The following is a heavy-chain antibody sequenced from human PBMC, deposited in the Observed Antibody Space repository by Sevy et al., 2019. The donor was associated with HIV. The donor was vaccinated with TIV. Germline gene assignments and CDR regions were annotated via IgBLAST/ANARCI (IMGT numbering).Heavy chain of an antibody. CDR3: AKDLFVVIVPAAMGFDS. CDR2: ISGSGGNT. J-gene: IGHJ4*02. V-gene: IGHV3-23*01. CDR1: GFTFSNYA. Sequence: GGSLRLSCAASGFTFSNYAMNWVRHAPGKGLEWVSAISGSGGNTYYADSVKGRFTISRDNSKNTLYLQMNSLRAEDTAVYYCAKDLFVVIVPAAMGFDSWGQGTLVTVSS. D-gene: IGHD2-2*01.